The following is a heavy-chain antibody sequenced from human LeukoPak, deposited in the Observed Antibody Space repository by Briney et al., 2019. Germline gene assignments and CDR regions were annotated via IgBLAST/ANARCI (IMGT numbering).Heavy chain of an antibody. CDR2: IKLSGGTT. V-gene: IGHV1-46*01. CDR1: GYTFTSYY. Sequence: ASVKVSCKASGYTFTSYYMHWVRQAPGQGLEWMGIIKLSGGTTYYAQKFQGRVTMTNDMSTSTVYMELSSLRSDDTAVYYCARSSPIVVVPAAGNWFDPWGQGTLVTVSS. CDR3: ARSSPIVVVPAAGNWFDP. J-gene: IGHJ5*02. D-gene: IGHD2-2*01.